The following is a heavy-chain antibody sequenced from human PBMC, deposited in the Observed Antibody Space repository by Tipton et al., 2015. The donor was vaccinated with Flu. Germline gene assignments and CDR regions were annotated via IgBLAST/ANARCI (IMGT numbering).Heavy chain of an antibody. V-gene: IGHV4-61*02. Sequence: TLSLTCNVSGYSIGSNYFWNWIRQSAGKGLEWIGRIHTSGTTYYKPSLKSRVTISVDMSTNTFSLNLRSVTAADMATYFCARAESSVWAGYYYGLDVWGQGATVTVSS. D-gene: IGHD6-19*01. CDR2: IHTSGTT. CDR3: ARAESSVWAGYYYGLDV. CDR1: GYSIGSNYF. J-gene: IGHJ6*02.